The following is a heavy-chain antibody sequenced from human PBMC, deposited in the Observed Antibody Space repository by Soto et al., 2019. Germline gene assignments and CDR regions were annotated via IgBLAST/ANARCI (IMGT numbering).Heavy chain of an antibody. J-gene: IGHJ6*02. V-gene: IGHV5-51*01. CDR1: GYRFNNYW. CDR3: ARTSADGKYYYGMDV. Sequence: PGESLKISCKGSGYRFNNYWIGWVRQMPGKGLEWMGIIYPGDSDTRYSPSFQGQVTISADKSISTAYLQWSSLKASDTAMYYCARTSADGKYYYGMDVWGQGTTVTVSS. D-gene: IGHD6-13*01. CDR2: IYPGDSDT.